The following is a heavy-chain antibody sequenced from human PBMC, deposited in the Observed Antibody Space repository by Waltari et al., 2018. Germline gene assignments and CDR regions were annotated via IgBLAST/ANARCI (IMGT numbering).Heavy chain of an antibody. CDR3: ARLSSSWSFDY. Sequence: QVQLQESGPGLVKPSETLSLTCAVSGYSISSGYYWGWIRQPPGKGLEWIGSIYHSGSTYYNPSLKSRVTISVDTSKNQFSLKLSSVTAADTAVYYCARLSSSWSFDYWGQGTLVTVSS. CDR1: GYSISSGYY. V-gene: IGHV4-38-2*01. CDR2: IYHSGST. D-gene: IGHD6-13*01. J-gene: IGHJ4*02.